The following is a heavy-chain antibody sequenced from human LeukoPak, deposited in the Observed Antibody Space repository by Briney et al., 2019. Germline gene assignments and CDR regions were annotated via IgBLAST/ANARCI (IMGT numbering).Heavy chain of an antibody. CDR3: KSGGAAPGSFDN. CDR2: IKYDGDEE. CDR1: GFTFSDYW. D-gene: IGHD6-13*01. V-gene: IGHV3-7*01. Sequence: AGGSLRLSCAASGFTFSDYWMSWMRQAPGKGLEWVANIKYDGDEEYYVDSVKGRFTISRGNAKSSLYLQLNSLRVEDTAVYYCKSGGAAPGSFDNWGQGTLVTVSP. J-gene: IGHJ4*02.